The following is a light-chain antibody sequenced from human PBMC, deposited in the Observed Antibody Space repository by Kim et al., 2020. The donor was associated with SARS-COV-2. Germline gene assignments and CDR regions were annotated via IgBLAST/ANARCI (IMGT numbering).Light chain of an antibody. V-gene: IGKV3-20*01. J-gene: IGKJ1*01. CDR3: QQYGSSQQG. CDR2: GAS. Sequence: SPGERATLSCRASQSGSSSYLAWYQQKPGQAPRLLIYGASSRATGIPDRFSGSGSGTDFTLTISRLEPEDFAVYYCQQYGSSQQGFGQGTKVDIK. CDR1: QSGSSSY.